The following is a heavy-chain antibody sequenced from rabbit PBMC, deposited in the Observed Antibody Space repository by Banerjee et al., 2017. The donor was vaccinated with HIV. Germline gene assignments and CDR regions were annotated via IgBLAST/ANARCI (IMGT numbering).Heavy chain of an antibody. CDR3: ARGYTAGGVPDYFNL. D-gene: IGHD1-1*01. Sequence: QEQLEESGGDLVKPEGSLTLTCTASGFSLSGYYYMCWVRQAPGKGLELIACINTGSGSTDYASWVNGRFTISRNTNQNTVDLKMTSLTAADTATYFCARGYTAGGVPDYFNLWGPGTLVTVS. CDR1: GFSLSGYYY. CDR2: INTGSGST. J-gene: IGHJ4*01. V-gene: IGHV1S43*01.